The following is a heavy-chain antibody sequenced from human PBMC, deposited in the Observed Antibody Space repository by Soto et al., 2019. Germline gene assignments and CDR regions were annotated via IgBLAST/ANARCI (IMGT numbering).Heavy chain of an antibody. D-gene: IGHD3-16*01. CDR3: ARDTXLPTSLRDDLFYFGMDV. CDR1: GYIFASHG. V-gene: IGHV1-18*04. CDR2: ISARDT. J-gene: IGHJ6*02. Sequence: GASVKVSCKASGYIFASHGISWVRQAPGQGLEWMGWISARDTNYAQKFQDRVTMTTDTSTDTAYMELRSLRSDDTAVYFCARDTXLPTSLRDDLFYFGMDVWGQGTTVTVSS.